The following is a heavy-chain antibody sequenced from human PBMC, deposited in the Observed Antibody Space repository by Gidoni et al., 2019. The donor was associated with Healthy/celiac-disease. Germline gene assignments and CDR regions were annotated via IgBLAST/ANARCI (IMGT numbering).Heavy chain of an antibody. J-gene: IGHJ4*02. CDR1: GGSFSGYY. D-gene: IGHD3-3*01. Sequence: QVQLQQWGAGLLKPSETLSLTCAVYGGSFSGYYWSWIRQPPGKGLEWIGEINHSGSTNYNPSLKSRVTISVDTSKNQFSLKLSSVTAADTAVYYCARLKIFGVVIPYYFDYWGQGTLVTVSS. CDR3: ARLKIFGVVIPYYFDY. V-gene: IGHV4-34*01. CDR2: INHSGST.